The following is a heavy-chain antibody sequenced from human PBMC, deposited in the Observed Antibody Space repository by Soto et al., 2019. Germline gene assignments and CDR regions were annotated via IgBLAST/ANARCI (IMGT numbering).Heavy chain of an antibody. CDR3: AKVLFGMSGASNDY. CDR2: ISWNSGSI. J-gene: IGHJ4*02. Sequence: DVQLVESGGGLVQPGRSLRLSCAASGFTFDDYAMHWVRQAPGKGLEWVSGISWNSGSIGYADSVKGRFTISRDNAKNSLYLQMNSLRAEDTAVYYCAKVLFGMSGASNDYWGQGTLVTVSS. CDR1: GFTFDDYA. V-gene: IGHV3-9*01. D-gene: IGHD2-15*01.